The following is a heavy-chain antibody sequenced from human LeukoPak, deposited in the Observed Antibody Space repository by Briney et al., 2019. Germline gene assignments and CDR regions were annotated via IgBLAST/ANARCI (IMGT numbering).Heavy chain of an antibody. D-gene: IGHD3-9*01. Sequence: SETLSLTCTVSGGSISCGDYYWSWIRQPPGKGLEWIGYIYYSGGTYYNPSLKSRVTISVDTSKNQFSLKLSSVTAADTAVYYCAREKSGWLRYFDWLHRGPNAFDIWGQGTMVTVSS. J-gene: IGHJ3*02. CDR3: AREKSGWLRYFDWLHRGPNAFDI. CDR1: GGSISCGDYY. V-gene: IGHV4-30-4*01. CDR2: IYYSGGT.